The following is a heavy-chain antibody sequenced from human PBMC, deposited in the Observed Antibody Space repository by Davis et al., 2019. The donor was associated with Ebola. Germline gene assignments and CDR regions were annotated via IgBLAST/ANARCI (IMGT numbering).Heavy chain of an antibody. J-gene: IGHJ4*02. CDR3: ARWGGSVRFIHLFRADHKYYFDY. CDR1: GGSISGYY. Sequence: PGGSLRLSCTVSGGSISGYYWSWIRQPPGKGLEWIGEINHSGSTNYNPSLKSRVTISVDTSKNQFSLKLSSVTAADTAVYYCARWGGSVRFIHLFRADHKYYFDYWGQGTLVTVSS. CDR2: INHSGST. V-gene: IGHV4-34*01. D-gene: IGHD3-3*01.